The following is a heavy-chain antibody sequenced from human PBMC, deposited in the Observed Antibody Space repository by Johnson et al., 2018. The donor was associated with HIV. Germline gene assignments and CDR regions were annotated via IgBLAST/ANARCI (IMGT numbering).Heavy chain of an antibody. Sequence: VQLVESGGGVVQPGGSLRLSCAASGITVSSSYMSWVRQAPGKGLEWVAVIYSGGNTNYADAVKGGFTISRDNSKNTLYLQMNSLRAEDTAVYHCARDGAWEVRPGAFDIWGQGTTVTVSS. CDR1: GITVSSSY. CDR2: IYSGGNT. V-gene: IGHV3-66*01. D-gene: IGHD1-26*01. J-gene: IGHJ3*02. CDR3: ARDGAWEVRPGAFDI.